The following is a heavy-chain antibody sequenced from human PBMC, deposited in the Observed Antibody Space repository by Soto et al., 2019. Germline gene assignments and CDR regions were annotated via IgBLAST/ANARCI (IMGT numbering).Heavy chain of an antibody. CDR3: ARDETGDSYYYYSGMDV. J-gene: IGHJ6*02. Sequence: QVQLVQSGAEVKKPGSSVKVSCKASGGTFNTYNINWVRQAPGQGLEWMGGILPIFGTTNYAQRFQGRVTITADDSTSTAYMELGSLRSEDTAVYYCARDETGDSYYYYSGMDVWGQGTTVTVTS. CDR2: ILPIFGTT. CDR1: GGTFNTYN. D-gene: IGHD7-27*01. V-gene: IGHV1-69*01.